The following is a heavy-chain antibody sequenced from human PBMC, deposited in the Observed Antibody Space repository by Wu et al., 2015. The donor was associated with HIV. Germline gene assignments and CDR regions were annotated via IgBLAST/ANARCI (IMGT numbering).Heavy chain of an antibody. CDR2: ITPNSGGT. Sequence: QVQLGVQSGAEVKKPGSSVKVSCMASGGTFTNYAISWVRQAPGQGLQWMAWITPNSGGTNSAQMFQGRVTMARDTSIATAYLELSNLTSDDTAVYYCVRGARGMPKGAFDIWGHGTLVIVSS. CDR1: GGTFTNYA. CDR3: VRGARGMPKGAFDI. D-gene: IGHD3-16*01. J-gene: IGHJ3*02. V-gene: IGHV1-2*02.